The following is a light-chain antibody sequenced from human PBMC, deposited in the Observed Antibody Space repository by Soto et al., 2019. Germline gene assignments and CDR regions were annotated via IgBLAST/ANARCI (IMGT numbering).Light chain of an antibody. V-gene: IGKV2-28*01. CDR3: MQALQTPRT. CDR2: LGS. Sequence: DIVMTQSPLSLPVTPGEPASISCRSSQSLLHSNGYNYLDRYLQKPGQSPQLLIYLGSNRASGVPERFSGSRSGTDFTLKISRVEAEDVGVYYCMQALQTPRTFGQGTTLEIK. CDR1: QSLLHSNGYNY. J-gene: IGKJ2*02.